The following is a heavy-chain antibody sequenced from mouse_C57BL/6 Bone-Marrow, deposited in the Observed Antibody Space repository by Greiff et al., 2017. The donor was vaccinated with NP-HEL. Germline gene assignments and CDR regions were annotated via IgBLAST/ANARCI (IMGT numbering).Heavy chain of an antibody. Sequence: EVQLQQSGPELVKPGASVKISCKASGYSFTGYYMNWVKQSPEKSLEWIGEINPSTGGTTYNQKFKAKATLTVDKSSSTAYRQLKSLTSEDSAVYYCASSHYYGSREGYFDYWGQGTTLTVSS. CDR3: ASSHYYGSREGYFDY. D-gene: IGHD1-1*01. J-gene: IGHJ2*01. V-gene: IGHV1-42*01. CDR2: INPSTGGT. CDR1: GYSFTGYY.